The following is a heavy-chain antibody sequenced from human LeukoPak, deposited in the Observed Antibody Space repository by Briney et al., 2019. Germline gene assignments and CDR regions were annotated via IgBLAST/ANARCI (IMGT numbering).Heavy chain of an antibody. Sequence: QPGGSLRLSCAASGFTFSRHWMHWVRQAPGKGLEWVSAISGSGGSTYYADSVKGRFTISRDNSKNTLYLQMNSLRAEDAAVYYCAKGPFYSSGNFDYWGQGTLVTVSS. D-gene: IGHD6-19*01. CDR1: GFTFSRHW. V-gene: IGHV3-23*01. CDR3: AKGPFYSSGNFDY. CDR2: ISGSGGST. J-gene: IGHJ4*02.